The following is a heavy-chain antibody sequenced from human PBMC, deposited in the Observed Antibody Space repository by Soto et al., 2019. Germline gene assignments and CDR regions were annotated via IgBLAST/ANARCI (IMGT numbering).Heavy chain of an antibody. CDR2: ISSSSSYT. CDR1: GFTFSDYY. D-gene: IGHD6-6*01. Sequence: GGSLRLSCAASGFTFSDYYMSWIRQAPGKGLEWVSYISSSSSYTNYADSVKGRFTISRDNAKNSLYLQMNSLRAEDTAVYYCARSAPRAKSIAARPDYWGQGTPVTVSS. V-gene: IGHV3-11*06. CDR3: ARSAPRAKSIAARPDY. J-gene: IGHJ4*02.